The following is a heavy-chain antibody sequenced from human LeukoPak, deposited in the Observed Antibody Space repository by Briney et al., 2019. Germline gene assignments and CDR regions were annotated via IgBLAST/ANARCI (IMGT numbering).Heavy chain of an antibody. J-gene: IGHJ4*02. V-gene: IGHV4-34*01. CDR1: GGSFSGYY. Sequence: SETPSLTCAVYGGSFSGYYWSWIRQPPGKGLEWIGSIYYSGSTCYNPSLKSRVTISVDTSKNQFSLKLSSVTAADTAVYYCARLSHLVHANYFDYWGQGTLVTVSS. D-gene: IGHD6-6*01. CDR2: IYYSGST. CDR3: ARLSHLVHANYFDY.